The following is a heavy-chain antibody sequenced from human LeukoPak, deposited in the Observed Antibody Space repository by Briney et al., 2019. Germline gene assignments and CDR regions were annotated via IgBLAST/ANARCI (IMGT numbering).Heavy chain of an antibody. CDR3: AKDGGYYGSGSLYYYYGMDV. J-gene: IGHJ6*02. D-gene: IGHD3-10*01. Sequence: GGSLRLSRAASGFTFDDYAMHWVRQAPGKGLEWVSLISGDGGSTYYADSVKGRFTISRDNSKNSLYLQMNSLRTEDTALYYCAKDGGYYGSGSLYYYYGMDVWGQGTTVTVSS. V-gene: IGHV3-43*02. CDR2: ISGDGGST. CDR1: GFTFDDYA.